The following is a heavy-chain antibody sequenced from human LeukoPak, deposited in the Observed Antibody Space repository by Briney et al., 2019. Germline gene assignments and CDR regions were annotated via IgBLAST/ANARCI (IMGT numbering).Heavy chain of an antibody. J-gene: IGHJ3*02. CDR1: GFTFSTYW. CDR3: ARSYRGTFDI. CDR2: IHSDGSTT. D-gene: IGHD3-10*01. V-gene: IGHV3-74*01. Sequence: GGSLRLSCAASGFTFSTYWMYWLRQAPGKGLVWVSRIHSDGSTTNYADSVKGRFTVSRDNAKNMLYLQMNSLRVEDTAVYYCARSYRGTFDIWGQGTMVIVSS.